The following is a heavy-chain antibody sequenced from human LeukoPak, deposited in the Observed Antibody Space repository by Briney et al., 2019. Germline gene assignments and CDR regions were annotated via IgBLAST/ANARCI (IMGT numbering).Heavy chain of an antibody. CDR3: ARRLVAGAHDWFDP. CDR2: IYDSGST. Sequence: SETLSLTCTVSGGSISSYYWSWIRQPPGKGLEWIGCIYDSGSTNYNPSLRSRVTISVDTSKNQFSLKLSSVTAADTAVYYCARRLVAGAHDWFDPWGQGTLVTVSS. CDR1: GGSISSYY. V-gene: IGHV4-59*08. J-gene: IGHJ5*02. D-gene: IGHD6-19*01.